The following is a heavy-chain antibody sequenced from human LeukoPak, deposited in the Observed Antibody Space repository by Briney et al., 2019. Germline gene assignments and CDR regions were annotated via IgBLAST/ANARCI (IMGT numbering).Heavy chain of an antibody. J-gene: IGHJ4*02. Sequence: PSETLSLTCAVYGGSFSGYYWSWIRQPPGKGLEWIGEINHSGSTNYNPSLKSRVTISVDTSKNQFSLKLSSVTAADTAVYYCAGGQRRAAAGTRFDYWGQGTLVTVSS. CDR3: AGGQRRAAAGTRFDY. D-gene: IGHD6-13*01. V-gene: IGHV4-34*01. CDR2: INHSGST. CDR1: GGSFSGYY.